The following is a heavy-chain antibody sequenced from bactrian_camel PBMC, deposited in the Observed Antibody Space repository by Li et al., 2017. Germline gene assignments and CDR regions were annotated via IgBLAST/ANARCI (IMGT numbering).Heavy chain of an antibody. CDR2: VYSPSGLK. J-gene: IGHJ4*01. Sequence: HVQLVESGGGSVQAGGSLKLSCVGTKATTSMNCMAWFRQAPGKEREAVESVYSPSGLKTYAASVKGRFTISKDSAKSTLYLEMNSLKPEDSAMYYCAAMTPETVAPDRVPGFGFLEGRGTQVTV. V-gene: IGHV3-2*01. D-gene: IGHD5*01. CDR1: KATTSMNC.